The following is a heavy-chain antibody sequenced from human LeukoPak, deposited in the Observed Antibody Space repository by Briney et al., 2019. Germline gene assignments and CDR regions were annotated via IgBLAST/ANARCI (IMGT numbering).Heavy chain of an antibody. Sequence: GASVKVSCKASGYTFTSYGISWVRQAPGQGLEWMGWISAYNGNTNYAQKLQGRVTMTTDTSTSTAYMELRSLRSDDTAVYYCAREGGTMVRGVIIPDYWGQGTLVTVSS. J-gene: IGHJ4*02. CDR2: ISAYNGNT. CDR3: AREGGTMVRGVIIPDY. CDR1: GYTFTSYG. D-gene: IGHD3-10*01. V-gene: IGHV1-18*01.